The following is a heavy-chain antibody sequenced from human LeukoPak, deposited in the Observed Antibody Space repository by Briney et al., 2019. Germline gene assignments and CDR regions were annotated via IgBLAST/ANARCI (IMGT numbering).Heavy chain of an antibody. CDR3: AVQVRYGEMTDPGY. CDR1: GFSLRNLA. CDR2: SGRTYSK. Sequence: PGESLRLSCAASGFSLRNLAVHWIRQAPRKGPERVSASGRTYSKYYADSMEGRVAVSRDSTKNSVFLEIDRLKVGDTAVYYCAVQVRYGEMTDPGYWGQGTPVAVSS. V-gene: IGHV3-69-1*01. J-gene: IGHJ4*02. D-gene: IGHD3-10*01.